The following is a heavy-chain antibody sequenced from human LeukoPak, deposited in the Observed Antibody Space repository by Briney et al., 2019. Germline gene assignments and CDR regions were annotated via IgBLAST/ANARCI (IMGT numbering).Heavy chain of an antibody. CDR1: GFTFSSYS. Sequence: GGSLRLSCAASGFTFSSYSMNWVRQAPGKGLEWVSSISSSSSYIYYADSVKGRFTISRDNAKNSLYLQMNSLRAEDTAVYYCARQGLRLGELSSQYFQHWGQGTLVTVSS. D-gene: IGHD3-16*02. V-gene: IGHV3-21*01. CDR2: ISSSSSYI. CDR3: ARQGLRLGELSSQYFQH. J-gene: IGHJ1*01.